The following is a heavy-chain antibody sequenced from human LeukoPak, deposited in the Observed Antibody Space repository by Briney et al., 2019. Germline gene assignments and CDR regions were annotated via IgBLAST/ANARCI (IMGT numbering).Heavy chain of an antibody. D-gene: IGHD5-18*01. J-gene: IGHJ4*02. V-gene: IGHV3-23*01. CDR2: VSGSAGNT. Sequence: GGSLRLSCAASGFPFSSYGMSWVRQAPGKGLEWVSGVSGSAGNTNYADSVKGRFTISRDNSKNTLYLQMNSLRAEDTAVYYCAKDQEAQQWLRGGYFDNWGQGTLVTVSS. CDR1: GFPFSSYG. CDR3: AKDQEAQQWLRGGYFDN.